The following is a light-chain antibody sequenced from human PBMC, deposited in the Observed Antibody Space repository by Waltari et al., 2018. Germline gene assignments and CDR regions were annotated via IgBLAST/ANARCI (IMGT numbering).Light chain of an antibody. CDR3: LQAPIT. CDR2: KVS. Sequence: LTQSPLFLPVTLGQPASISCRSTQSLENTDGNTYLDWFLQRPGQSPRRLIYKVSERDSGVPDRFSGSGSGTNFTLKISRVEAEDVGVYYCLQAPITFVPGTRVDIK. J-gene: IGKJ3*01. CDR1: QSLENTDGNTY. V-gene: IGKV2-30*01.